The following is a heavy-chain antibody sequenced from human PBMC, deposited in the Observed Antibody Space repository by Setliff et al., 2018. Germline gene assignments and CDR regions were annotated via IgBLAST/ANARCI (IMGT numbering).Heavy chain of an antibody. V-gene: IGHV4-39*07. CDR1: GGSISSSNYY. CDR2: IYYSGST. CDR3: ARRETYYNFWSGYYAY. Sequence: SETLSLTCTVSGGSISSSNYYWGWIRQPPGKGLGWIGSIYYSGSTYYNPSLKSRVTISVDTSKNQFSLKLSSVTAADTAVYYCARRETYYNFWSGYYAYWGQGTLVTVSS. J-gene: IGHJ4*02. D-gene: IGHD3-3*01.